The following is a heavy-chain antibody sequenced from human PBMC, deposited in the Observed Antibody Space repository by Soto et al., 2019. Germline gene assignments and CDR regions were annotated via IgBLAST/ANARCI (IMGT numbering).Heavy chain of an antibody. CDR2: IIPIFGTA. CDR3: ARTDDYPDWFDP. V-gene: IGHV1-69*13. Sequence: ASVKVSSKGSGGTFRSHGISRVRQAPGQGLEWMGGIIPIFGTANYAQKFQGRVTITADESTSTAYMELSSLRSEDTAVYYCARTDDYPDWFDPWGQGTLVTVSS. D-gene: IGHD4-17*01. CDR1: GGTFRSHG. J-gene: IGHJ5*02.